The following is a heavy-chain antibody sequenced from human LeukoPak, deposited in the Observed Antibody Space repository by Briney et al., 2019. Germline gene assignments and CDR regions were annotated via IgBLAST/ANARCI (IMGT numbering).Heavy chain of an antibody. CDR3: ARRLGYYDSSGYRNWFDP. J-gene: IGHJ5*02. CDR2: IYPGDSDT. V-gene: IGHV5-51*01. Sequence: GESLKISCKGSGYSFTSYWIGWVRQMPGKGLEWMGIIYPGDSDTRYSPSFQGQVTISADKSISTAYLQWSSLKASDTAMYYCARRLGYYDSSGYRNWFDPWGQGTLVTVSS. CDR1: GYSFTSYW. D-gene: IGHD3-22*01.